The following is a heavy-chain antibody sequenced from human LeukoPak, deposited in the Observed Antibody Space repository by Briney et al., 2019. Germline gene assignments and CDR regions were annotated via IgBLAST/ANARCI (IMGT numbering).Heavy chain of an antibody. CDR2: IYYSGST. D-gene: IGHD6-6*01. CDR3: ARWVAARARYYFDY. J-gene: IGHJ4*02. V-gene: IGHV4-59*01. Sequence: PSETLSLTCTVSGDSISSYYWIWIRQPPGKGLEWIGYIYYSGSTNYNPSLKSRVTISVDTSKNQFSLKLSSVTAADTAVYYCARWVAARARYYFDYWGQGTLVTVSS. CDR1: GDSISSYY.